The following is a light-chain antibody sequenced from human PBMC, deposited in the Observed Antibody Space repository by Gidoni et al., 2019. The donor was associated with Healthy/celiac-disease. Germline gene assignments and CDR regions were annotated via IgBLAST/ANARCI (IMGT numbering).Light chain of an antibody. CDR2: LNSDGSH. CDR3: QTWGTGFWV. V-gene: IGLV4-69*01. CDR1: HSSYA. Sequence: HSSYAIAWHQQQPEKGPRYLMKLNSDGSHSKGDGIPDRFSGSSSGAERYLTISSLQSEDEADYYCQTWGTGFWVFGGGTKLTV. J-gene: IGLJ3*02.